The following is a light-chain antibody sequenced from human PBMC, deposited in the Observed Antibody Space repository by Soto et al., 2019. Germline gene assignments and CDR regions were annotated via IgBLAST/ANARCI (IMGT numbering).Light chain of an antibody. CDR1: NIGGRN. V-gene: IGLV3-9*01. CDR3: QVWDRGTVV. J-gene: IGLJ3*02. CDR2: RDT. Sequence: SYELTQPLSVSVALGQTARITCSGDNIGGRNVHWYQLNPGQAPVLVIYRDTNRPSCIPERFSGSNSGNTATLAISGAQAGDDADCYCQVWDRGTVVFGGGTKLTVL.